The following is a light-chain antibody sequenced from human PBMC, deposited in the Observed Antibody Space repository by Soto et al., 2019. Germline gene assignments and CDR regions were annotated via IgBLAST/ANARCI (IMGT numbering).Light chain of an antibody. J-gene: IGLJ1*01. CDR2: DVS. Sequence: QSVLTQPASVSGSPGQAITISCTGTSSDIGSYNYVSWYQQKPGKAPQLIIYDVSNRPSGLSSRFSGSKSGYTASLTISGLQAEDEADYYCCSYTGSSTRYVFGTGTKLTVL. CDR1: SSDIGSYNY. V-gene: IGLV2-14*01. CDR3: CSYTGSSTRYV.